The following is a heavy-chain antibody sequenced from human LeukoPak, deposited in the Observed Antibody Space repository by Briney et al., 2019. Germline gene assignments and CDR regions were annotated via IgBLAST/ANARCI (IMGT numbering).Heavy chain of an antibody. J-gene: IGHJ5*02. D-gene: IGHD4-17*01. CDR1: GYSFTSYW. CDR2: IYPGDSDT. CDR3: ARHWDYGDDNNWFDP. Sequence: GESLKISCKGSGYSFTSYWIGWVRQMPGKGLEWIGIIYPGDSDTRYSPSFQGQVTISADKSISTAYLQWSSLKASDTAMYYCARHWDYGDDNNWFDPWGQGTLVTVSS. V-gene: IGHV5-51*01.